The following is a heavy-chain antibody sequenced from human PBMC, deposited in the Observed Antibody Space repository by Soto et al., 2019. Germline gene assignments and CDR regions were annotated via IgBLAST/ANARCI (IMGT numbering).Heavy chain of an antibody. V-gene: IGHV3-73*01. D-gene: IGHD3-22*01. CDR3: TRRSEYDSGGYYYAYDY. CDR1: GFTFSDSA. CDR2: IRSKANNFAT. Sequence: PGGSLRLSCAASGFTFSDSAMHWVRQASGKGLEWLGRIRSKANNFATAYAASVKGRFTISRDDAKNTVYLQMISLNSEDTVVYYCTRRSEYDSGGYYYAYDYWGQGTRVTVSS. J-gene: IGHJ4*02.